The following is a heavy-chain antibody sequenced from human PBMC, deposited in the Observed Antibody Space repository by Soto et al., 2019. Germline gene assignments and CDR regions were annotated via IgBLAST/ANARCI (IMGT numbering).Heavy chain of an antibody. J-gene: IGHJ6*02. CDR3: AKHIALVRGVITDLDV. CDR1: GFPVSSYA. Sequence: GGSLRLSCAASGFPVSSYAMSWVRQAPGKGLEWVAATSGNVAETSYAASVKGRFTISRDSSKNTLYLQMNSLRVEDTAVYYCAKHIALVRGVITDLDVWGQGTTVTVSS. D-gene: IGHD3-10*01. V-gene: IGHV3-23*01. CDR2: TSGNVAET.